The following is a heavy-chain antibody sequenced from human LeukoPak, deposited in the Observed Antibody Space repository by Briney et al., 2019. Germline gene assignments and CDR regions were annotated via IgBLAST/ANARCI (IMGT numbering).Heavy chain of an antibody. V-gene: IGHV3-11*01. CDR2: ISSSGSTI. D-gene: IGHD3-9*01. Sequence: GGSLRLSCTASGFGFSDSYMCWIRQAPGKGLEWVSYISSSGSTIYYADSVKGRFTISRDNAKNSLYLQMNSLRAEDTAVYYCARLRYYDIYAFDYWGQGTLVTVSS. CDR3: ARLRYYDIYAFDY. CDR1: GFGFSDSY. J-gene: IGHJ4*02.